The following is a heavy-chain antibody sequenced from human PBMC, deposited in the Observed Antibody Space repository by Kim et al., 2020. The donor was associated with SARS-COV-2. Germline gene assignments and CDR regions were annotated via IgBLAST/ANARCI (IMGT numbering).Heavy chain of an antibody. CDR3: ARGNHYNPDV. D-gene: IGHD4-4*01. J-gene: IGHJ6*02. CDR1: GFTFITYG. Sequence: GGSLRLSCTASGFTFITYGMHWVRQAPGKGLVWVSRIDGAGRTTTYADSVKGRFTISRDNAKTTLYLQMSSLRAEDTALYYCARGNHYNPDVWGQGTTVIVSS. V-gene: IGHV3-74*01. CDR2: IDGAGRTT.